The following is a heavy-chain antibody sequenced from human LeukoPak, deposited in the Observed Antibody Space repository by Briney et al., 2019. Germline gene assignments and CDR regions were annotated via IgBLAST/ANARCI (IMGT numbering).Heavy chain of an antibody. CDR3: ARDARDGYGGNPFDY. V-gene: IGHV3-23*01. CDR1: GFTFSSYA. J-gene: IGHJ4*02. CDR2: VRGSGGTT. Sequence: GGSLRLSCAASGFTFSSYAMYWVRQAPGKGLEWDSVVRGSGGTTYYADSVKGRFTISRDNSKNTLYLQMNSLRAEDTAVYYCARDARDGYGGNPFDYWGQGTLVTVSS. D-gene: IGHD4-23*01.